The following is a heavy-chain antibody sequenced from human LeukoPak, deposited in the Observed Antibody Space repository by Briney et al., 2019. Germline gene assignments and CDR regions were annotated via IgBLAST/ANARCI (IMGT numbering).Heavy chain of an antibody. CDR1: GGSISSSSYY. CDR3: ARSTNCDY. J-gene: IGHJ4*02. V-gene: IGHV4-61*02. Sequence: SQTLSLTCTVSGGSISSSSYYWSWIRQPAGKGLEWIGRTYTSGSTNYNPSLKSRVTISVDTSKNQFSLKLSSVTAADTAVYYCARSTNCDYWGQGTLVTVSS. D-gene: IGHD1-1*01. CDR2: TYTSGST.